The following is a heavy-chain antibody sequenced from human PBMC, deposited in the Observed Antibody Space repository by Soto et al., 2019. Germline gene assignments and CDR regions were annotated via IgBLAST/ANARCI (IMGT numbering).Heavy chain of an antibody. V-gene: IGHV3-33*08. CDR1: GFTFSSYG. CDR2: IWYDGSNK. J-gene: IGHJ6*03. Sequence: GGSLRLSCAASGFTFSSYGMHWVRQAPGKGLEWVAVIWYDGSNKYYADSVKGRFTISRDNSKNTLYLQMNSLRAEDTAVYYCARGGTYYYGSGSYYYYYYMDVWGKGTTVTVSS. CDR3: ARGGTYYYGSGSYYYYYYMDV. D-gene: IGHD3-10*01.